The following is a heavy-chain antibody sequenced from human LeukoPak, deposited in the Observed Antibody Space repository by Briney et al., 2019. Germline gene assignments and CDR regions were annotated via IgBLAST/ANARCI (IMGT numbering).Heavy chain of an antibody. Sequence: GGSLRLSCAASGFTFSHYWMNWVRQAPGKGLEWVASIKQDGGETYYVDSVKGRFTISRDNAKDSPYLHMNSLRVEDTAVYHCARDGTAPSLYFDSWGQGTLVTVSS. J-gene: IGHJ4*02. CDR1: GFTFSHYW. D-gene: IGHD1-26*01. CDR3: ARDGTAPSLYFDS. CDR2: IKQDGGET. V-gene: IGHV3-7*01.